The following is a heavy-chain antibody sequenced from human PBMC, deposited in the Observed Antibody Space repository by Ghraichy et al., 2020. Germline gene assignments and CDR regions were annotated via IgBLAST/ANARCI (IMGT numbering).Heavy chain of an antibody. D-gene: IGHD3-10*01. Sequence: GGSLRLSCAASGFSFSNSVMTWVRQTPGKGLEWVSTIGRHSDFTNYADSVKGRFTVSRDNSKNTLYLQMNSLRAGDTALYYCTNVRGTLAWGQGTLVTVSS. CDR2: IGRHSDFT. J-gene: IGHJ5*02. CDR3: TNVRGTLA. CDR1: GFSFSNSV. V-gene: IGHV3-23*01.